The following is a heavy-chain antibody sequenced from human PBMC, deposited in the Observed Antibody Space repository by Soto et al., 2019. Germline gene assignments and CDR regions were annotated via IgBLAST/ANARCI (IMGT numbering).Heavy chain of an antibody. CDR2: IYSGGST. J-gene: IGHJ6*03. CDR3: ASPSITMVRGVINYYYYMDV. V-gene: IGHV3-66*01. D-gene: IGHD3-10*01. Sequence: GGSLTLSCAATGFTVSSHYMSCVGHAPGKGLEWVSVIYSGGSTYYADSVKGRFTISRDNSKNTLYLQMNSLRAEDTVVYYCASPSITMVRGVINYYYYMDVWGKGT. CDR1: GFTVSSHY.